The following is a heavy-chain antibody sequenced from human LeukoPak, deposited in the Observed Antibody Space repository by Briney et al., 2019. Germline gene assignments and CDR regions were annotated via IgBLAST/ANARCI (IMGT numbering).Heavy chain of an antibody. CDR2: ITSRSTT. D-gene: IGHD7-27*01. Sequence: PGGSLSLSCAAPGFIFSHYGMNWVRQAAGKGLEWVSGITSRSTTYYADSVKGRFTISRDNSKNMVWLQINSPTAEDTATYYCAKDGNWARFEDWGQGTLVTVSS. CDR1: GFIFSHYG. J-gene: IGHJ4*02. CDR3: AKDGNWARFED. V-gene: IGHV3-23*01.